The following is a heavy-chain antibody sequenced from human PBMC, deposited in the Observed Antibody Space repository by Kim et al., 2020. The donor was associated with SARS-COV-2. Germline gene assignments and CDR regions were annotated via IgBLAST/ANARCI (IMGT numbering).Heavy chain of an antibody. D-gene: IGHD3-10*01. CDR2: ISYDGSNK. V-gene: IGHV3-30-3*01. CDR3: ATSGSGSYYYYGMDV. Sequence: SLRLSCAASGFTFSSYAMHWVRQAPGKGLEWVAVISYDGSNKYYADSVKGRFTISRDNSKNTLYLQMNSLRAEDTAVYYCATSGSGSYYYYGMDVWGQGTTVTVSS. J-gene: IGHJ6*02. CDR1: GFTFSSYA.